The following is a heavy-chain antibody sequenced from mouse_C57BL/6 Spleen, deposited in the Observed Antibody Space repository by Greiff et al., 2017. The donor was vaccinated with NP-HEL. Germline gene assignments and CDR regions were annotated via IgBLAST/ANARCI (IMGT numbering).Heavy chain of an antibody. CDR1: GFSLTSYG. J-gene: IGHJ3*01. V-gene: IGHV2-2*01. CDR3: ARGATGGSWFAY. CDR2: IWSGGST. Sequence: VQLVESGPGLVQPSQSLSITCTVSGFSLTSYGVHWVRQSPGKGLEWLGVIWSGGSTDYNAAFISRLSISKDNSKSQVFFKMNSLQADDTAIYYCARGATGGSWFAYWGQGTLVTVSA.